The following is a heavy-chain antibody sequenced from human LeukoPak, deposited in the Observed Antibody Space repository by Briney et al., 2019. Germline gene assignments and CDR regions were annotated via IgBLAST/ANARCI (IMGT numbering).Heavy chain of an antibody. V-gene: IGHV3-23*01. CDR2: ISGSGGST. Sequence: PGGSLRLSCAASGFTFSSYAMSWVRQAPGKGLEWVSAISGSGGSTYYADSVKGRFTISRDNSKNTLYLQMNSLRAEDTAVYYCANLNYDILTGTYYYYGMDVWGKATTVTVSS. CDR1: GFTFSSYA. J-gene: IGHJ6*04. CDR3: ANLNYDILTGTYYYYGMDV. D-gene: IGHD3-9*01.